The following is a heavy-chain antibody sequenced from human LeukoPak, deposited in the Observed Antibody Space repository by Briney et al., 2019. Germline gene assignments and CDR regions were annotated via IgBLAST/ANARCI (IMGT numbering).Heavy chain of an antibody. D-gene: IGHD6-13*01. V-gene: IGHV3-7*01. Sequence: GGSLRLSCAASGFTFSSYWMSWVRQAPGKGLEWVANIKQDGSEKYYVDSVKGRFTISRDNAKNSLYLQMNSLRAEDTAVYYCARGGEGSSSWYAGMGGDFTFDYWGQGTLVTVSS. CDR1: GFTFSSYW. CDR3: ARGGEGSSSWYAGMGGDFTFDY. CDR2: IKQDGSEK. J-gene: IGHJ4*02.